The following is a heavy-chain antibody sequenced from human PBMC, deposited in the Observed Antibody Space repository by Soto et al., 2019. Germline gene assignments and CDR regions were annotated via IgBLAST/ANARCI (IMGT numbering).Heavy chain of an antibody. D-gene: IGHD3-3*01. V-gene: IGHV2-5*02. CDR2: IYWDDDK. CDR3: ARCGAYYDFWSGNYYFDY. CDR1: GFSLSTSGVG. Sequence: QITLKESGPTLVKPTQTLTLTCTFSGFSLSTSGVGVGWIRQPPGKALEWLALIYWDDDKRYSPSLKSSLTITKNTTKNLVVLTMTYMDPVDTATYYCARCGAYYDFWSGNYYFDYCSQGTLVTVAS. J-gene: IGHJ4*02.